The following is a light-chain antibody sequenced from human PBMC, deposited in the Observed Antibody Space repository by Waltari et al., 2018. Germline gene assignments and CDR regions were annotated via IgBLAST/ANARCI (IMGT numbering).Light chain of an antibody. V-gene: IGKV3-15*01. CDR1: HSVTSK. CDR2: GAS. J-gene: IGKJ1*01. CDR3: QQYSDWPT. Sequence: EIVMTQSPATLSVSPGDRATLSCRASHSVTSKIAWYHQKPGQAPRLLIDGASTRATGIPARFSGSGSGTEFTLTISSLQSEDVGVYYCQQYSDWPTFGRGTKVELK.